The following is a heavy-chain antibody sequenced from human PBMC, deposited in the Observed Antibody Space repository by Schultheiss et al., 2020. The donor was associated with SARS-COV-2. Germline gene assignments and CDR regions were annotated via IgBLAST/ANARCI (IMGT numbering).Heavy chain of an antibody. CDR3: ARTQEMATSIDY. D-gene: IGHD5-24*01. CDR2: IYYSGST. J-gene: IGHJ4*02. V-gene: IGHV4-39*01. Sequence: SQTLSLTCTVSGGSISSSSYYWGWIRQPPGKGLEWIGSIYYSGSTYYNPSLKSRVTISVDTSKNQFSLKLSSVTAADTAVYYCARTQEMATSIDYWGQGTLVTVSS. CDR1: GGSISSSSYY.